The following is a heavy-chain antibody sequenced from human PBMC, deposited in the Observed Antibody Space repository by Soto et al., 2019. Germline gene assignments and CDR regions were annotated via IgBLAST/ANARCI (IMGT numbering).Heavy chain of an antibody. J-gene: IGHJ6*02. CDR1: GFTFSSYW. CDR3: GRGGSGIYGMDI. Sequence: EVQLVESGGGLVQPGGSLRLACAASGFTFSSYWMHWVRQAPGKGLVWISRIIRDGSSTNYADSAKGRFTISRDNAKNTLYLELNSLRSDDTAVYFCGRGGSGIYGMDIWGQGTTVIVSS. V-gene: IGHV3-74*01. D-gene: IGHD3-10*01. CDR2: IIRDGSST.